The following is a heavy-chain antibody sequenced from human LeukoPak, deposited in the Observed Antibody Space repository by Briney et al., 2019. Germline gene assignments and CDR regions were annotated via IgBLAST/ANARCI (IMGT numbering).Heavy chain of an antibody. D-gene: IGHD3-9*01. V-gene: IGHV1-69*13. CDR1: GGTFSNYA. J-gene: IGHJ4*02. Sequence: ASVKVSCMASGGTFSNYAISWVRQAPGQGLEWMGGIIPIFGTANYAQKFQGRVTITADESTSTAYMELSSLRSEDTAVYYCASSTPSRFDWLSPIDYWGQGTLVTVSS. CDR3: ASSTPSRFDWLSPIDY. CDR2: IIPIFGTA.